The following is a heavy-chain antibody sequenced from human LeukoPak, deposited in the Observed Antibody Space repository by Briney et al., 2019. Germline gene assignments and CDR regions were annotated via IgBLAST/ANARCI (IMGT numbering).Heavy chain of an antibody. CDR2: IRDDEANS. CDR3: AKEYTPSSPLGELDS. D-gene: IGHD6-6*01. Sequence: GGSLRLSCAVSGFNLNSYAMHWVRQAPGKGLEWVAVIRDDEANSFYADSVQGRFTISRDTSKKLLYLQMNSLRVEDTAVYYCAKEYTPSSPLGELDSWGQGTLVSVS. V-gene: IGHV3-30*02. CDR1: GFNLNSYA. J-gene: IGHJ4*02.